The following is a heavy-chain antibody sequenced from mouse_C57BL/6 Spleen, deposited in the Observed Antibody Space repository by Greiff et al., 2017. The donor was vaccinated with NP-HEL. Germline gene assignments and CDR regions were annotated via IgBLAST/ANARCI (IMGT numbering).Heavy chain of an antibody. J-gene: IGHJ1*03. Sequence: EVQLQQSGPELVKPGASVKISCKASGYSFTGYYMNWVKQSPEKSLEWIGEINPSTGGTTYNQKFKAKATLTVDKSSSTAYMQLKSLTSEDSAVYYCARIPHYYGSSYGYFDVWGTGTTVTVSS. CDR1: GYSFTGYY. CDR3: ARIPHYYGSSYGYFDV. CDR2: INPSTGGT. V-gene: IGHV1-42*01. D-gene: IGHD1-1*01.